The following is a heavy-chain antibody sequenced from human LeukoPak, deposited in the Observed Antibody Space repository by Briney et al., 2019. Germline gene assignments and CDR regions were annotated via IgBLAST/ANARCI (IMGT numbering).Heavy chain of an antibody. CDR2: ISGSGGST. J-gene: IGHJ4*02. CDR1: GFTFSSYA. CDR3: AKDGLEWFGELKDY. V-gene: IGHV3-23*01. Sequence: PGGSLRLSCAASGFTFSSYAMSWVRQAPGKGLEWVSAISGSGGSTYYADSVKGRFTISRDNSKNTLCLQMNSLRAEDTAVYYCAKDGLEWFGELKDYWGQGTLVTVSS. D-gene: IGHD3-10*01.